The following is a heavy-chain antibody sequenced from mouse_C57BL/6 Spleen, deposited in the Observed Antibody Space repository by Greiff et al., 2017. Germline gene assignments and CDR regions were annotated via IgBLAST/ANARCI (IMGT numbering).Heavy chain of an antibody. J-gene: IGHJ2*01. CDR1: GYSITSGYY. Sequence: EVKLVESGPGLVKPSPSLSLTCSVTGYSITSGYYWNWIRQFPGNKLEWMGYISYDGSNNYNPSLKNRISITRDTSKNQFFLKLNSVTTEDTATYYCARSYFDYWGQGTTLTVSS. CDR2: ISYDGSN. CDR3: ARSYFDY. V-gene: IGHV3-6*01.